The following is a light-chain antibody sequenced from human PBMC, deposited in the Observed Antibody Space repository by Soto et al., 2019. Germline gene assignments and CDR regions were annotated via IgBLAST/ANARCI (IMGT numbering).Light chain of an antibody. J-gene: IGKJ1*01. CDR3: QQYGSSLTWT. CDR1: QSVSSN. CDR2: GAS. V-gene: IGKV3-15*01. Sequence: EIVMTQSPATLFVSPGERATLSCRASQSVSSNLAWYQQKPGQAPRLLIYGASTRATGIPARFSGSGSGTEFTLTISSLQSEDFAVYYCQQYGSSLTWTFGQGTKVDIK.